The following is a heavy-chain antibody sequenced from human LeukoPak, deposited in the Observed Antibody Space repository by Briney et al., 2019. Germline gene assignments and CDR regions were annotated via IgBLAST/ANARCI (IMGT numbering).Heavy chain of an antibody. V-gene: IGHV1-2*02. J-gene: IGHJ4*02. CDR1: GYTFTGYY. CDR3: ARVEYSVAGLLLHLFDF. D-gene: IGHD5/OR15-5a*01. CDR2: IGAKSGDT. Sequence: ASVKVSCKASGYTFTGYYIHWVRQAPGQGLEWMGWIGAKSGDTKYAQRFQDRVTMTRDTSISTVYMDLSRLTSGDTVVYFCARVEYSVAGLLLHLFDFWGQGTLVTVSS.